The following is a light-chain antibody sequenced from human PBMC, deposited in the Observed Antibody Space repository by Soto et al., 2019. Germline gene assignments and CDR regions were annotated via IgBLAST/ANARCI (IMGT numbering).Light chain of an antibody. V-gene: IGKV3-20*01. CDR3: QQYGTSLLT. Sequence: EIGLTQSPVTLSLSPGERATLSCRASQSVSSSYLAWYQQKPGQAPRLLIYGASSRATGIPDRFSGSGSGTDFTLTISRLEPEDFAVYYCQQYGTSLLTFGGGTKVEI. J-gene: IGKJ4*01. CDR2: GAS. CDR1: QSVSSSY.